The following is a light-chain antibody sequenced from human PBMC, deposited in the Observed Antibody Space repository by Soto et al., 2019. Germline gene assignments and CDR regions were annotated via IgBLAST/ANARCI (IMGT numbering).Light chain of an antibody. Sequence: DIRMTQSPSSVSASVGDRVTITCRASQGISSWVAWYQQKPGKAPNLLIYAASSLQSGVPSRFSGSGSGTEFTLTISSLQPEDFATYYCQQADTVPLTFGGGTKVEI. CDR3: QQADTVPLT. J-gene: IGKJ4*01. V-gene: IGKV1-12*01. CDR1: QGISSW. CDR2: AAS.